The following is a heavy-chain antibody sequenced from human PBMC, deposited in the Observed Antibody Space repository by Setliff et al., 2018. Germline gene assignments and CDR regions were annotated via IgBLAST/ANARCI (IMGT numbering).Heavy chain of an antibody. Sequence: SETLSLTCTVSDDSISSRHYYWSWIRQSPGKGLEWIGRVYHSGSSYQNPSLRSRIAVSVDTSKNQFSLRLNSVTAADTAVYFCARAAARAEYSDTSAYLPFDFWGLGTLVTVSS. CDR2: VYHSGSS. CDR1: DDSISSRHYY. D-gene: IGHD3-16*01. CDR3: ARAAARAEYSDTSAYLPFDF. V-gene: IGHV4-38-2*02. J-gene: IGHJ4*02.